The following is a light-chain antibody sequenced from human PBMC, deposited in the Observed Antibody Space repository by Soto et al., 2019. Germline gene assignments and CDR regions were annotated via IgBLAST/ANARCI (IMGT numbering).Light chain of an antibody. CDR2: AAS. CDR1: QSISSY. CDR3: QQCYSTPIT. V-gene: IGKV1-39*01. Sequence: DIQMTQSPSSLSASVGDRVTITCRASQSISSYLNWYQQKPGKAPKLLIYAASSLQSGVPSRFSGSGSGTDFTLTISSLQPEDFATYYCQQCYSTPITFGPGTKVDI. J-gene: IGKJ3*01.